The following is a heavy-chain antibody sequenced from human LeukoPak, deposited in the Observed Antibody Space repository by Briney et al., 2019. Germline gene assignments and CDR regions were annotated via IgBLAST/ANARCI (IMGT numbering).Heavy chain of an antibody. J-gene: IGHJ6*02. D-gene: IGHD2-2*01. CDR2: IIPIFGIA. CDR3: ARDCRIVVAPAAPDLQPATGHYYGMDV. Sequence: ASVKVSCKASGGTFSSYAISWVRQALGQGLEWRGRIIPIFGIANYAQKFQGRVTITADKSTSTAYMELSSMRSEDTAVYYCARDCRIVVAPAAPDLQPATGHYYGMDVWGQGTTVTVSS. CDR1: GGTFSSYA. V-gene: IGHV1-69*04.